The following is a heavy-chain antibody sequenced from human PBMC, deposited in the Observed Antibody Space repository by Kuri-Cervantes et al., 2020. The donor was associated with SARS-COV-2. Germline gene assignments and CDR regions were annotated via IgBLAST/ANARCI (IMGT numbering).Heavy chain of an antibody. V-gene: IGHV3-23*01. Sequence: GGSLRLSYAASGFTFSTYAMNWVRRAPGKGLEWVSSISGSSGNTNYADSVRGRFTISRDNSNNMLYLQMSSLRAEDTAVYYCAKHPQGGRLVVILSWFDSWGQGSLVTVSS. D-gene: IGHD3-22*01. CDR3: AKHPQGGRLVVILSWFDS. CDR1: GFTFSTYA. CDR2: ISGSSGNT. J-gene: IGHJ5*01.